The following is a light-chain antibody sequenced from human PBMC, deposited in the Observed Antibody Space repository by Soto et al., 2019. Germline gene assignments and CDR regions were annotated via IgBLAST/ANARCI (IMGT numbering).Light chain of an antibody. CDR2: DAS. V-gene: IGKV3-11*01. J-gene: IGKJ5*01. CDR3: QQRSNWPIT. Sequence: EIVLTQSPGTLSLSPGERATLSCRASQSVSSYLAWYEQKPGQPPRLLIYDASNRATGIPARFSGSGSGTDFTLTISRLEPEDFAVYYRQQRSNWPITFGQGTRLEIK. CDR1: QSVSSY.